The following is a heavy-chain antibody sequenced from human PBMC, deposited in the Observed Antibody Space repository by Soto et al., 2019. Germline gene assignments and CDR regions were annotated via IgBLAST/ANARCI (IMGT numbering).Heavy chain of an antibody. CDR3: ARDGVGDGYNFVY. J-gene: IGHJ4*02. D-gene: IGHD5-12*01. CDR1: GGSVSSGRYY. V-gene: IGHV4-61*01. CDR2: IYYSGST. Sequence: QVQLQESGPGLVKPSETLSLTCTVSGGSVSSGRYYWSWLRQPPGKGLEWIGYIYYSGSTNYNPSLMSRVNISVDTSKNQFSLQLSSVTAADTAVYYCARDGVGDGYNFVYWGQGTLVTVSS.